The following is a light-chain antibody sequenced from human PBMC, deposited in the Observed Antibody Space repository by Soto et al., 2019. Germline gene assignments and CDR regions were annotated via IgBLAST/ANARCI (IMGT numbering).Light chain of an antibody. CDR1: QSVSSTY. CDR3: QQFGSSPRT. Sequence: ELTQSPGTLSLSPGERATLSCRASQSVSSTYLAWYQQKPGRAPRLLIYGASSRATGIPDRFSGSGSGTDFTLTISRLEPEDFAVYYCQQFGSSPRTFGQGTEVDIK. V-gene: IGKV3-20*01. CDR2: GAS. J-gene: IGKJ1*01.